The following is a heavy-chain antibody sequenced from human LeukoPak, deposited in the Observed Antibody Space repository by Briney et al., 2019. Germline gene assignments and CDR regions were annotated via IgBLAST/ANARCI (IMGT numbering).Heavy chain of an antibody. Sequence: GGTLRLSCAASGFTFSNYAMSWVRQAPGKGLEWVSAISSSGGNTYYADSVKGRFTISRDNSKNTLNLQMNSLRAEDTAVYYCAKDLMVIIVSGALDIWGQGTMVTASS. J-gene: IGHJ3*02. V-gene: IGHV3-23*01. CDR1: GFTFSNYA. D-gene: IGHD3-3*01. CDR3: AKDLMVIIVSGALDI. CDR2: ISSSGGNT.